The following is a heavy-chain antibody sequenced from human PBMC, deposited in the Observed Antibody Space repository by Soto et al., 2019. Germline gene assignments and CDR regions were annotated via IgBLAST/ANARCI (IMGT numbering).Heavy chain of an antibody. J-gene: IGHJ5*02. Sequence: SETLSLTCTVSGGSIISNYWSWIRQPPGKGLEWIGYIYYSGSTNYNPSLKSRVTISVDTSKNQFSLKLSSVTAADTAVYYCARDRLAAAGSENWFDPWGQGTLVTVSS. V-gene: IGHV4-59*12. CDR2: IYYSGST. CDR1: GGSIISNY. D-gene: IGHD6-13*01. CDR3: ARDRLAAAGSENWFDP.